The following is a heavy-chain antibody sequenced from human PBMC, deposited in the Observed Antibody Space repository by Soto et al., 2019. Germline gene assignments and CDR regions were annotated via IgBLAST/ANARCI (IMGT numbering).Heavy chain of an antibody. V-gene: IGHV3-21*02. CDR1: GFTFSTYN. CDR3: ARAVLPSVVGAVEY. Sequence: EVQLVESGGGLVKPGGSLRLSCAASGFTFSTYNMNWVRQAPGKGLEWVSSISYSTTYIKYADSVQGRFTISRDNAKNSLYLQMNSLRADDTAVYYCARAVLPSVVGAVEYWGQGTLVTVSS. J-gene: IGHJ4*02. D-gene: IGHD1-26*01. CDR2: ISYSTTYI.